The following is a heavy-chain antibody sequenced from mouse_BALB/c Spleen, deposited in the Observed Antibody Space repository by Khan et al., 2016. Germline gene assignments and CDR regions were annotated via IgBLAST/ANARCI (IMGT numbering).Heavy chain of an antibody. CDR1: GFTFSDYY. D-gene: IGHD1-1*01. J-gene: IGHJ1*01. Sequence: EVELVESGGGLVQPGGSLKLSCATSGFTFSDYYMYWVRQTPEKRLEWVAYISNGGDNTYYPDTVKGRFTISRDNAKNILYLQMSRLKSDDTAMYYGARHLSNYGSPWYFDVWGAGTTVTVSS. CDR3: ARHLSNYGSPWYFDV. CDR2: ISNGGDNT. V-gene: IGHV5-12*02.